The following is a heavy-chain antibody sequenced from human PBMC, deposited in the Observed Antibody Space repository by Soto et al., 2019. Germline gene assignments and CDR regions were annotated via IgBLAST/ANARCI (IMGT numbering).Heavy chain of an antibody. CDR2: FSPHDNYA. J-gene: IGHJ5*02. D-gene: IGHD1-26*01. V-gene: IGHV1-18*01. CDR3: ERSGLQSSGSYFWFDP. CDR1: GYNFNSYV. Sequence: QVQLVQSGPEVTKPGASLRVSCKTSGYNFNSYVINWLRQAPGQGLEWMGWFSPHDNYANYTQNFQGRVSMTTDASTKTAIMELRSLRSDDTAIYDCERSGLQSSGSYFWFDPWGPGTPITVSS.